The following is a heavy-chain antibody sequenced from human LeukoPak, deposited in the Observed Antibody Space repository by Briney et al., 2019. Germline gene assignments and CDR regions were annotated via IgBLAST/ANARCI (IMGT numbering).Heavy chain of an antibody. J-gene: IGHJ4*02. CDR2: ISTSSSTM. V-gene: IGHV3-48*01. CDR1: GFTFSSYT. Sequence: PGGSLRLSCAASGFTFSSYTMNWVRQAPGKGLEWVSYISTSSSTMYYADSVKGRFTISRDNAKNSLYLQMNSLRAEDTAVYYCARDPGYFVGCWGQGTLVTVSS. D-gene: IGHD2/OR15-2a*01. CDR3: ARDPGYFVGC.